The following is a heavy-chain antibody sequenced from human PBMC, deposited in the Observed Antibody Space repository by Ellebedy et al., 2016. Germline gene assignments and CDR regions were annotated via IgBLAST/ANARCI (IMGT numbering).Heavy chain of an antibody. D-gene: IGHD2-8*01. CDR2: IYGGGTS. CDR3: VTRHNGAFDV. CDR1: GFSVTSND. V-gene: IGHV3-53*01. Sequence: GESLKISXAASGFSVTSNDMSWVRQAPGKGLELVSLIYGGGTSYYADSVEGRFTISRDNSEKTLYLQMSGLGAEDTAVYYCVTRHNGAFDVWGHGTRVTVSS. J-gene: IGHJ3*01.